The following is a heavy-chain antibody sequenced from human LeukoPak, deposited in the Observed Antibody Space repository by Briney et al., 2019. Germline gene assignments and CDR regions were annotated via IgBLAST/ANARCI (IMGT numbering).Heavy chain of an antibody. CDR1: GGSISSGGYY. CDR3: ARGVIVVPYTAFDI. D-gene: IGHD3-22*01. V-gene: IGHV4-61*08. Sequence: SETLSLTCAVSGGSISSGGYYWSWIRQPPGKGLEWIGYIYYSGSTNYNPSLKSRVTISVDTSKNQFSLKLSSVTAADTAVYYCARGVIVVPYTAFDIWGQGTMVTVSS. J-gene: IGHJ3*02. CDR2: IYYSGST.